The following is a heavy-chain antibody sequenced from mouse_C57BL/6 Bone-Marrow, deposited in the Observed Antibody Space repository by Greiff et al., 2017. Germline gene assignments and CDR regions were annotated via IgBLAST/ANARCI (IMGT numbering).Heavy chain of an antibody. CDR3: AREEAYYSKGYAMDY. D-gene: IGHD2-5*01. CDR1: GYTFTDYY. J-gene: IGHJ4*01. V-gene: IGHV1-19*01. CDR2: INPYNGGT. Sequence: EVKLMESGPVLVKPGASVKMSCKASGYTFTDYYMNWVKQSHGKSLEWIGVINPYNGGTSYNQKFKGKATLTVDKSSSTAYMELNSLTSENSAVYYCAREEAYYSKGYAMDYWGQGTSVTVSS.